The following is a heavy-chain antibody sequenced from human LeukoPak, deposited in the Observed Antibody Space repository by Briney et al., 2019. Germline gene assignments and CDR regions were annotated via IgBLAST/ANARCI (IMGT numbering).Heavy chain of an antibody. CDR1: GFTFSSYS. CDR3: ARALQYFDWLSTSPEYNWFDP. D-gene: IGHD3-9*01. J-gene: IGHJ5*02. V-gene: IGHV3-48*01. CDR2: ISSSSSTI. Sequence: GGSLRLSCAASGFTFSSYSMNWVRQAPGKGLEWVSYISSSSSTIYYADSVKGRFTISRDNAKNSLYLQMNSLRAEDTAVYYCARALQYFDWLSTSPEYNWFDPWGQGTLVTVSS.